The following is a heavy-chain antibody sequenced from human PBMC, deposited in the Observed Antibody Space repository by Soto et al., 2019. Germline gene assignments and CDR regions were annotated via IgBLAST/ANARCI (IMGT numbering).Heavy chain of an antibody. CDR1: GGSISSSSYY. J-gene: IGHJ4*02. D-gene: IGHD3-22*01. V-gene: IGHV4-39*01. CDR2: IYYSGST. CDR3: ARQGCYYGSSGS. Sequence: QLQLQESGPGLVKPSETLSLTCTVSGGSISSSSYYWGWIRQPPGKGLEWIGSIYYSGSTYYNPSLESRVTLSVDTPKNQSSLKLRSVTAADTAVYYCARQGCYYGSSGSWGQGTLVTVSS.